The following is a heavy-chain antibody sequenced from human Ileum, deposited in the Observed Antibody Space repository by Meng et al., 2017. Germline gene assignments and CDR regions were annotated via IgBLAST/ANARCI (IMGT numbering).Heavy chain of an antibody. J-gene: IGHJ5*02. CDR2: IYYSGRT. CDR1: GGSISSGGYY. V-gene: IGHV4-31*03. Sequence: LRLSCTVSGGSISSGGYYWSWIRQHPGKGLEWIGYIYYSGRTYYNPALKSRVTISVDTSKNQFSLKLSSVTAADTAVYYCARDSGTAPGWFHPWGQGTLVTVSS. D-gene: IGHD6-19*01. CDR3: ARDSGTAPGWFHP.